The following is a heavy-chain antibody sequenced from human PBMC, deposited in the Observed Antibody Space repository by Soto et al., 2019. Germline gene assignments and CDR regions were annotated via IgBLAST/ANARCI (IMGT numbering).Heavy chain of an antibody. CDR1: GGSISGYF. V-gene: IGHV4-59*01. Sequence: PSETLSLTCTVSGGSISGYFWTWIWQPPGKGLEWIGYISHTGITNYNSSLKSRVTMSVDTSKNQFSLRVSSLTAADTAVYYCARKEYYFDYWGQGILVTVSS. CDR2: ISHTGIT. J-gene: IGHJ4*02. CDR3: ARKEYYFDY. D-gene: IGHD3-10*01.